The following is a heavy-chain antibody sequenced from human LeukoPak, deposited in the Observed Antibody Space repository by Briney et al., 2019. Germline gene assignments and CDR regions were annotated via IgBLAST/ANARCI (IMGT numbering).Heavy chain of an antibody. J-gene: IGHJ4*02. CDR3: AKPARTDYADY. CDR2: INGSGDKT. Sequence: PGGSLRLSCAASGFTFSNFAIHWVRQAPGKGLEWVSSINGSGDKTYYADSVKGRFTISRDNSKNTLYLQMNSLRAEDTAVYYCAKPARTDYADYWGQGTLVTVSS. CDR1: GFTFSNFA. D-gene: IGHD1-14*01. V-gene: IGHV3-23*01.